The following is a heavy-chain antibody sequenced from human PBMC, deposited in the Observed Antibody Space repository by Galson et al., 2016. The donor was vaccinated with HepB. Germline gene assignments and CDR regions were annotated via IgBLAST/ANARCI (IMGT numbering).Heavy chain of an antibody. CDR2: ISGRGGSI. J-gene: IGHJ4*02. CDR1: GFTFSSYA. Sequence: SLRLSCATSGFTFSSYAMTWVRQSPGKGLEWVSVISGRGGSIKYADSVKGRFTISRDNSKNTLYLQMNSLRAEDTAVCYCAKSPEAWYYDDTSGHYHFDYWGQGILVTVSS. CDR3: AKSPEAWYYDDTSGHYHFDY. D-gene: IGHD3-22*01. V-gene: IGHV3-23*01.